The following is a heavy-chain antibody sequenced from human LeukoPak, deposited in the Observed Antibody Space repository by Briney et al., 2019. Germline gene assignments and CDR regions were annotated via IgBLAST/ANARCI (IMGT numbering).Heavy chain of an antibody. Sequence: PGGSLRLSCAASGFTFSDFYVSWIRQAPGKRLEWLSYISGSGRTIYYADSVKGRFTISRDNAKNSLYLLMDSLRVEDTALYYCARAGIAARPGGTINDYWGQGTLVTVSS. V-gene: IGHV3-11*01. J-gene: IGHJ4*02. CDR3: ARAGIAARPGGTINDY. CDR2: ISGSGRTI. CDR1: GFTFSDFY. D-gene: IGHD6-6*01.